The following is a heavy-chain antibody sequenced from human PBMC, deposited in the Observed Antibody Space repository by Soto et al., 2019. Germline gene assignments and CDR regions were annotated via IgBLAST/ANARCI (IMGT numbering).Heavy chain of an antibody. CDR3: ARAATVTKRDY. J-gene: IGHJ4*02. CDR1: GGSFSGYY. V-gene: IGHV4-34*01. Sequence: SETLSLTCAVYGGSFSGYYWSWIRQPPGKGLEWIGEINHSESTNYNPSLKSRVTISVDTSKNQFSLKLSSVTAADTAVYYCARAATVTKRDYWGQGTLVTVSS. D-gene: IGHD4-17*01. CDR2: INHSEST.